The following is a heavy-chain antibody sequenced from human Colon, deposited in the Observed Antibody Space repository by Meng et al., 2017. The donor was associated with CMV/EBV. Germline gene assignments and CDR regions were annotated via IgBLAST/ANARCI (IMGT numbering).Heavy chain of an antibody. J-gene: IGHJ4*02. CDR3: VGGDGPNKYFTF. Sequence: SVTVSCKASGFTFSTLQWVRQPRGQRPEWIGWVVLVSGNTHFAPEFRGRATISWDMSASTSHMALSTLRTDDTAVYFCVGGDGPNKYFTFWGQGTLVTVSS. V-gene: IGHV1-58*01. D-gene: IGHD2-21*02. CDR2: VVLVSGNT. CDR1: GFTFST.